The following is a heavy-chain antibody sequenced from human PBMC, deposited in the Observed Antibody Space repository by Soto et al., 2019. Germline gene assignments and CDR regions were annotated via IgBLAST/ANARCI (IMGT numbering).Heavy chain of an antibody. CDR2: IWYDGSNK. J-gene: IGHJ4*02. CDR1: GFTFSSYG. D-gene: IGHD3-10*01. V-gene: IGHV3-33*01. Sequence: QVQLVESGGGVVQPGRSPRLSCAASGFTFSSYGMHWVRQAPGKGLEWVAVIWYDGSNKYYADSVKGRFTISRDNSKNTLYLQMNSLRAEDTAVYYCARDEREYGSGSPSDYWGQGTLVTVSS. CDR3: ARDEREYGSGSPSDY.